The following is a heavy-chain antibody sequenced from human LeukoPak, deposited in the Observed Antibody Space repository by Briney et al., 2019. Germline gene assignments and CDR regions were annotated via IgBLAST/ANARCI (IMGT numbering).Heavy chain of an antibody. CDR2: IYPGDSDT. D-gene: IGHD2-21*01. Sequence: GESLKISCKGSGYSFTSYWIGWVRQMPGKGLEWMGIIYPGDSDTRYSPSFQGQVTISADKSISTAYLQWSSLKASDTAMYYCARAYCGGDCYSGYCYMDVWGKGTTVTVSS. J-gene: IGHJ6*03. CDR3: ARAYCGGDCYSGYCYMDV. CDR1: GYSFTSYW. V-gene: IGHV5-51*01.